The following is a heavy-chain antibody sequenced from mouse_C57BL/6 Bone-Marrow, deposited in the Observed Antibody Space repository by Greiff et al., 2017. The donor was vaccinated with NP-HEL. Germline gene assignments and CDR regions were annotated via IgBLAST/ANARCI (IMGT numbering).Heavy chain of an antibody. V-gene: IGHV14-4*01. CDR3: TPFYDYGSSNVNY. CDR2: IDPEYGDT. CDR1: GFNIKDDY. D-gene: IGHD1-1*01. J-gene: IGHJ2*01. Sequence: EVQLQQSGAELVRPGASVKLSCTASGFNIKDDYMHWVKQRPEQGLEWIGWIDPEYGDTEYASKFQGKATITADPSSNTAYLQLNSLTSEYTAVYYCTPFYDYGSSNVNYGGQGTTLTVSS.